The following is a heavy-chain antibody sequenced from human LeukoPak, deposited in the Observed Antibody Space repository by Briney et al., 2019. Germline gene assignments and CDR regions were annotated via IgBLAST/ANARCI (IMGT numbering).Heavy chain of an antibody. CDR3: GSPRRGY. V-gene: IGHV3-48*03. CDR2: ISSSGATK. CDR1: GFTFSSYE. J-gene: IGHJ4*02. Sequence: GGSLRLSCAASGFTFSSYEMNWVRQAPGKGLEWVSYISSSGATKYYADSVKGRFTISRDNAKNSLYLQMNSLRAEDTAVYFCGSPRRGYWGQGTLVTVSS.